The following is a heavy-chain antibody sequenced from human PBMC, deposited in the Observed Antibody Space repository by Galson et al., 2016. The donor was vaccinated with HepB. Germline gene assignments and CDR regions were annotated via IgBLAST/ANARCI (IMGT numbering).Heavy chain of an antibody. Sequence: SLRLSCAASGFTFSAYAMHWVRQAPGKGLEWVSHISNSPKTQHYIDSVKGRFTISRDNSKSTVYLQMNSLRAEDTAVYYCARGAGTVMTVIYFDYWGQGAPVTVSS. V-gene: IGHV3-48*01. CDR3: ARGAGTVMTVIYFDY. CDR2: ISNSPKTQ. D-gene: IGHD2-21*02. CDR1: GFTFSAYA. J-gene: IGHJ4*02.